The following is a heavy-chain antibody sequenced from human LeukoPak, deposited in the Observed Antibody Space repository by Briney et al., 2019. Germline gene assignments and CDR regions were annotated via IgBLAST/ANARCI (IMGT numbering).Heavy chain of an antibody. CDR1: GFTFSDYY. D-gene: IGHD5-24*01. CDR2: ISSSGSTI. V-gene: IGHV3-11*01. Sequence: PGGSLRLSCAASGFTFSDYYMSWIRQAPGKGLEWVSYISSSGSTIYYAGSVKGRFTISRDNAKNSLYLQMNSLRAEDTAVYYCARDEYGFGDGYNSGYYFDYWGQGTLVTVSS. CDR3: ARDEYGFGDGYNSGYYFDY. J-gene: IGHJ4*02.